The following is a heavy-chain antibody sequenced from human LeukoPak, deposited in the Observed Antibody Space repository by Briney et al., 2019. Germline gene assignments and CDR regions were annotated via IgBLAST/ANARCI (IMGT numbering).Heavy chain of an antibody. CDR1: GFTFSSYG. V-gene: IGHV3-30*02. J-gene: IGHJ5*02. CDR2: IRYDGSNK. Sequence: GWSLRLSCAASGFTFSSYGMHWVRQAPGKGLEWVAFIRYDGSNKYYADSVKGRFTISRDNSKNTLYLQMNNLRAEDTAIYYCARDLNNGSYHWFDPWGQGTLVTVSS. CDR3: ARDLNNGSYHWFDP. D-gene: IGHD1-26*01.